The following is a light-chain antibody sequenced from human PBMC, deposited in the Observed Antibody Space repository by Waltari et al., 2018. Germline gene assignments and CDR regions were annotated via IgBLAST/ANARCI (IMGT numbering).Light chain of an antibody. V-gene: IGKV3-20*01. CDR2: VAS. CDR1: QSLSSDN. J-gene: IGKJ5*01. Sequence: EIVLTQSPGTLSLSPGERAALSCRASQSLSSDNLAWFQQKPGQPPRLLIYVASTRAPGIPDRFSGTGSGTDFTLTISRLEPEDFAVYYCQHYGSSPITFGQGTRLEIK. CDR3: QHYGSSPIT.